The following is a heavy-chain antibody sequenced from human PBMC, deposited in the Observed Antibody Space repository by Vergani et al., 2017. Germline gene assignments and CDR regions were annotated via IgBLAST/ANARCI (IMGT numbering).Heavy chain of an antibody. Sequence: QAQLKESGPGLVKPSETLSPPCTVFNFLISSNAYYWGWIRQAPGRGLEWIGSLLQNWATSHNPSLRSRVTMSVNTSKNQFSLSLNSVTAADPAVYRCVYRATSPPRCFDCWGQGTLVIVSS. CDR1: NFLISSNAYY. CDR3: VYRATSPPRCFDC. CDR2: LLQNWAT. V-gene: IGHV4-38-2*02. J-gene: IGHJ4*02. D-gene: IGHD2-2*01.